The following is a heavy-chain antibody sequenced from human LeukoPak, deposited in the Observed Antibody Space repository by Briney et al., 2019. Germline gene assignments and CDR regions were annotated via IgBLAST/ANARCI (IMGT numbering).Heavy chain of an antibody. CDR1: GGSISSSTYY. J-gene: IGHJ4*02. D-gene: IGHD7-27*01. CDR3: ARGSVNWGKYFDY. CDR2: IFYSGSA. Sequence: PSETLSLTCTVSGGSISSSTYYWGWIRQPPGKGLEWIGNIFYSGSAYYNPSLKSRVTMSVDTPKNQFSLRLNSVTAADTAVYHCARGSVNWGKYFDYWGQGTLVTVSS. V-gene: IGHV4-39*01.